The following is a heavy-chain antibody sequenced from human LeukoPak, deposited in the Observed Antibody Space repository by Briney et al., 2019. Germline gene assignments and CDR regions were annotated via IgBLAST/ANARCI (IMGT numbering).Heavy chain of an antibody. Sequence: GGSLRLSCAASGFTFSSSAMSWVRQAPGKGLEWVSGISDSGGSTYYADSVKGRFTISRDNSKNTLYLQMNSLRAEDTAVYYCAKEMGASDFDYWGQGTLVTVSS. CDR3: AKEMGASDFDY. CDR2: ISDSGGST. CDR1: GFTFSSSA. V-gene: IGHV3-23*01. D-gene: IGHD1-26*01. J-gene: IGHJ4*02.